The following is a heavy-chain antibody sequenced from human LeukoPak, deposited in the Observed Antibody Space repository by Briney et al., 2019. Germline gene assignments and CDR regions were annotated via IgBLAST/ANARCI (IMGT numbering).Heavy chain of an antibody. D-gene: IGHD1-26*01. CDR1: GFSFSNYG. V-gene: IGHV3-48*04. CDR2: TSSSGSTI. Sequence: PGGSLRLSCEASGFSFSNYGMHWVRQAPGKGLEWVSYTSSSGSTIYYADSVKGRFTISRDNAKNSLYLQMNSLRAEDTAVYYCARDLVGPTLGYWGQGTLVTVSS. J-gene: IGHJ4*02. CDR3: ARDLVGPTLGY.